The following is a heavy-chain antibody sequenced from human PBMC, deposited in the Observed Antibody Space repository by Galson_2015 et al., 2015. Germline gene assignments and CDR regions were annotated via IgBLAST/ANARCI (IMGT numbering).Heavy chain of an antibody. CDR1: GFTFSSYA. J-gene: IGHJ6*02. CDR2: IWYDGSYT. Sequence: SLRLSCAASGFTFSSYAMHWVRQAPGKGLEWVALIWYDGSYTYYADSVKGRFTISRDNSKNTLYLQMNSLRAEDTAVYCCARDLGGQWPNYGLDVWGQGTTVTVSS. V-gene: IGHV3-33*01. D-gene: IGHD6-19*01. CDR3: ARDLGGQWPNYGLDV.